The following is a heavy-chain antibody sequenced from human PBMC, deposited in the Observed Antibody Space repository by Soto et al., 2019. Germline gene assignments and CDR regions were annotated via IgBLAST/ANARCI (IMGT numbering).Heavy chain of an antibody. CDR2: IYSGGST. Sequence: GGSLRLSCAASGFTVSSNYMSWVRQAPGKGLEWVSVIYSGGSTYYADSVKGRFTISRDNSKNTLYLQMNSLRAEDTAVYYCAREAVAGSPPQIDYYYGMDVWGQGTTVTVSS. J-gene: IGHJ6*02. V-gene: IGHV3-53*01. CDR3: AREAVAGSPPQIDYYYGMDV. CDR1: GFTVSSNY. D-gene: IGHD6-19*01.